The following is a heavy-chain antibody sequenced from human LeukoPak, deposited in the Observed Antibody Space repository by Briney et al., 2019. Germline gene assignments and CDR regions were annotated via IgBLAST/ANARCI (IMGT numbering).Heavy chain of an antibody. CDR3: ARVSATGRPYYFDY. CDR2: IKQDGSEK. J-gene: IGHJ4*02. D-gene: IGHD1-14*01. V-gene: IGHV3-7*01. Sequence: GGSLRLSCAASGFTFSSYWMSWVRQAPGKGLEWVANIKQDGSEKYYVDSVKGRFTIFRDNAKNSLYLQMNSLRAEDTAVYYCARVSATGRPYYFDYWGQGTLVTVSS. CDR1: GFTFSSYW.